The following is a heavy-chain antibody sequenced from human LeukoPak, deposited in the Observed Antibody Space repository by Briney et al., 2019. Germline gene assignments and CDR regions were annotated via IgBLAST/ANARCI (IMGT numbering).Heavy chain of an antibody. CDR3: ARTAIRWYYYYMDV. J-gene: IGHJ6*03. CDR2: INHSGST. Sequence: SETLSLTCAVYGGSFSGYYWSWIRQPPGKGLEWTGEINHSGSTNYNPSLKSRVTISVDTSKNQFSLKLSSVTAADTAVYYCARTAIRWYYYYMDVWGKGTTVTVSS. D-gene: IGHD4-23*01. V-gene: IGHV4-34*01. CDR1: GGSFSGYY.